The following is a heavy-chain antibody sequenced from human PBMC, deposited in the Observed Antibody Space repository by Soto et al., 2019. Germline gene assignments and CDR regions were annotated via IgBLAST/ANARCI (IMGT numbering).Heavy chain of an antibody. CDR2: IREGGGDL. J-gene: IGHJ4*02. D-gene: IGHD3-10*01. Sequence: PGGSLRLSCAASGFTFNKYWMTWVRQAPGKGLEWVANIREGGGDLHYVDSVKGRFTISRDNAKNSLHLQMNSLRDEDAAVYYCARVGGPTNFDFWGQGTLVTVSS. V-gene: IGHV3-7*01. CDR3: ARVGGPTNFDF. CDR1: GFTFNKYW.